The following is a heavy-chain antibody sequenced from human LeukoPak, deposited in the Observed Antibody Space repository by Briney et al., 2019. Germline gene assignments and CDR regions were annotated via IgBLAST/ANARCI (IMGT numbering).Heavy chain of an antibody. Sequence: GVSLRLSCAPSGFTFDDYAIHCDRQAPGKGLEWISSISWDIATIGYADSVPGRVTISRDNANNSLYLQMNSLGAEDMALYYCAKADYVKGPALHIWGQGTRVTVS. D-gene: IGHD4-17*01. CDR2: ISWDIATI. CDR3: AKADYVKGPALHI. J-gene: IGHJ3*02. CDR1: GFTFDDYA. V-gene: IGHV3-9*03.